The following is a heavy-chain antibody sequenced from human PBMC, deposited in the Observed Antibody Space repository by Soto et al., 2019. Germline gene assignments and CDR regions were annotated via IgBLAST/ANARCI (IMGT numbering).Heavy chain of an antibody. Sequence: GGSVRLSCSASGFTFSSYSMNWVRQAPGKGLEWVSYISSSSSTIYYADSVKGRFTISRDNAKNSLYLQMNSLRAEDTAVYYCARALIVATINWFDPWGQGT. J-gene: IGHJ5*02. CDR1: GFTFSSYS. CDR2: ISSSSSTI. D-gene: IGHD5-12*01. CDR3: ARALIVATINWFDP. V-gene: IGHV3-48*01.